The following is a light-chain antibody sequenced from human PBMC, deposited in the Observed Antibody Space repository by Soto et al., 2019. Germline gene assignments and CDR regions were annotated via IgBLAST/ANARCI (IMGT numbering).Light chain of an antibody. J-gene: IGKJ2*01. CDR2: DAS. V-gene: IGKV3-11*01. CDR3: QQRSNWPPYT. CDR1: QSVSDY. Sequence: EIVLTQSPATLSLSPGETATLSCRASQSVSDYLAWYQQKPGQTPRLLIYDASNRATGIPTRFSGSGSGTDFTLTISSLEPEDVAVYYCQQRSNWPPYTFGQGTKVDIK.